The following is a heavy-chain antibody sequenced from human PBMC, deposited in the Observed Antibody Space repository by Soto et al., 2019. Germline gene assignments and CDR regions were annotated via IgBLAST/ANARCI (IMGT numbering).Heavy chain of an antibody. CDR2: ISGSGGST. CDR1: GFTFSSYA. J-gene: IGHJ4*02. Sequence: GGSLRLSCAASGFTFSSYAMSWVRQAPGKGLEWVSAISGSGGSTYYADSVKGRFTISRDNSKNTLYLQMNSLRAEDTAVYYCAKAGDITMVRGGENYFDYWGQGTLVTVSS. D-gene: IGHD3-10*01. CDR3: AKAGDITMVRGGENYFDY. V-gene: IGHV3-23*01.